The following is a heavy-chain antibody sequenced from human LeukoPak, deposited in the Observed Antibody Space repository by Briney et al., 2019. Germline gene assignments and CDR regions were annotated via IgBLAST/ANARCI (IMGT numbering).Heavy chain of an antibody. V-gene: IGHV1-24*01. CDR3: ARGGVYNWNDGYYMDV. CDR1: GYTLTELS. Sequence: ASVKVSCKVSGYTLTELSMHWVRQAPGKGLEWMGGFDPEDGETIYAQKFQGRVTMTEDTSTDTAYMELSSLRSEDTAVYYCARGGVYNWNDGYYMDVWGKGTTVTVSS. J-gene: IGHJ6*03. CDR2: FDPEDGET. D-gene: IGHD1-1*01.